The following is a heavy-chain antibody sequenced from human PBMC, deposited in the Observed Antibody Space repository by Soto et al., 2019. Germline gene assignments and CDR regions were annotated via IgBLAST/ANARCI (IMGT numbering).Heavy chain of an antibody. CDR1: GGTFNSYA. J-gene: IGHJ6*02. Sequence: SVKVSCKASGGTFNSYAISWVRQAPGQGLEWMGGFIPIFGSANYAQKFLGRVTITADESTSTAYMELSSLRSEDTVVYYCATGTITMVRGVIIWQDYYYGMDVWGQGTTVTVSS. D-gene: IGHD3-10*01. V-gene: IGHV1-69*13. CDR3: ATGTITMVRGVIIWQDYYYGMDV. CDR2: FIPIFGSA.